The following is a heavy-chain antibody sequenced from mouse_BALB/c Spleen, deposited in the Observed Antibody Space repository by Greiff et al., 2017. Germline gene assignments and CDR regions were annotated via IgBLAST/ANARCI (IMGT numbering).Heavy chain of an antibody. CDR2: IYPGDGDT. V-gene: IGHV1-80*01. Sequence: VQLQQSGAELVRPGSSVKISCKASGYAFSSYWMNWVKQRPGQGLEWIGQIYPGDGDTNYNGKFKGKATLTADKSSSTAYMQLSSLTSEDSAVYFCARRFNYYGPYWYFDVWGAGTTVTVSS. CDR1: GYAFSSYW. J-gene: IGHJ1*01. CDR3: ARRFNYYGPYWYFDV. D-gene: IGHD1-2*01.